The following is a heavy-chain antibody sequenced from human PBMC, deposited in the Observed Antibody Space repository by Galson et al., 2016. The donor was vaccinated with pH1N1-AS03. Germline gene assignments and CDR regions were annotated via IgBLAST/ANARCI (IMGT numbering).Heavy chain of an antibody. V-gene: IGHV4-34*01. D-gene: IGHD2-21*02. J-gene: IGHJ5*02. CDR3: ARGKKRGSSDTAVWFDP. Sequence: ETLSLTCHVHGDSFPGYYWTWLRQSPGKGLEWIGEIIHGGRTTYSPSLKSRATIFLDTSKNQFALNLTAVTAAETAIYYCARGKKRGSSDTAVWFDPWGQGALVSVSS. CDR2: IIHGGRT. CDR1: GDSFPGYY.